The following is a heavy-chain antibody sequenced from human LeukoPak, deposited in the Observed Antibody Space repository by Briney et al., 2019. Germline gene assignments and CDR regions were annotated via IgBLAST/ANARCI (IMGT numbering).Heavy chain of an antibody. D-gene: IGHD2-21*02. CDR3: ARGPNIVVVTATILPFDY. CDR1: GYTFTGYY. J-gene: IGHJ4*02. V-gene: IGHV1-2*02. Sequence: ALVKVSCKASGYTFTGYYMHWVRQAPGQGLEWMGWINPNSGGTNYAQKFQGRVTMTRDTSISTAYMELSRLRSDDTAVYYCARGPNIVVVTATILPFDYWGQGTLVTVSS. CDR2: INPNSGGT.